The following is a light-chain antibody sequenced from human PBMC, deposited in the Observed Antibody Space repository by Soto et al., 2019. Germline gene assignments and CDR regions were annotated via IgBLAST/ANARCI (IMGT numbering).Light chain of an antibody. CDR1: SSDVGGYNY. V-gene: IGLV2-14*01. CDR2: DVS. CDR3: SSYTSSSTLWV. Sequence: QSVLTQPASVSGSPGQSITISCTGTSSDVGGYNYVSWYQQHPGKAPKLMIYDVSNRPSGVSSRFSGSKSGNTASLAISGLQAEDEADYYCSSYTSSSTLWVFGSGTKSPS. J-gene: IGLJ1*01.